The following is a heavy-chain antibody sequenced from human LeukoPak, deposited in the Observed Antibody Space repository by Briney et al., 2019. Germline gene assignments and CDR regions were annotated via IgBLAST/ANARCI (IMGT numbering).Heavy chain of an antibody. CDR3: ARAGQEWFGELGFDQ. CDR2: TSWNSGII. CDR1: GFTFDDYA. Sequence: PGRSLRLSCAASGFTFDDYAMYWVRHAPGKGLEWVSGTSWNSGIIGYADSVKGRFTISRDNAKNFLYLQTNSLRAEDTAVYYCARAGQEWFGELGFDQWGQGTLVIVSS. J-gene: IGHJ4*02. V-gene: IGHV3-9*01. D-gene: IGHD3-10*01.